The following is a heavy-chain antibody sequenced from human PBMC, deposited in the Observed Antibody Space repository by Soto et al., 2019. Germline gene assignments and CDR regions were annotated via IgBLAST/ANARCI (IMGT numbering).Heavy chain of an antibody. CDR1: GFTFSSYE. J-gene: IGHJ6*02. CDR3: ARYSSSFSCSDV. CDR2: ISSSGSTI. V-gene: IGHV3-48*03. Sequence: GGSLRLSCAASGFTFSSYEMNWVRQAPGKGLEWVSYISSSGSTIYYADSVKGRFTISRDNAKNSLYLQMNSLRAEDTAVYYCARYSSSFSCSDVWGQGTTVTVSS. D-gene: IGHD6-6*01.